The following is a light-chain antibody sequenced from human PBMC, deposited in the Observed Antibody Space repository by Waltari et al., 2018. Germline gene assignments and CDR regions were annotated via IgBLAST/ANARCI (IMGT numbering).Light chain of an antibody. Sequence: QSALAQPASVSGSPGQSITISCTGTANDIGGYNYVSWYQQHPGLAPKLMIYDVSNRPSGVSNRFSGSKSGNTASLTISGLQAEDEADYYCSSYTSSSTYVLFGGGTKLIVL. CDR1: ANDIGGYNY. CDR2: DVS. J-gene: IGLJ2*01. CDR3: SSYTSSSTYVL. V-gene: IGLV2-14*03.